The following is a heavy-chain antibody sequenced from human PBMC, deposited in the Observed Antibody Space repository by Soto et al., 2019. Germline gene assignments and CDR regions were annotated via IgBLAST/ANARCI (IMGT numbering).Heavy chain of an antibody. CDR3: ARAYSSSSNYYYYGMDV. CDR2: IIPIFGTA. D-gene: IGHD6-6*01. J-gene: IGHJ6*02. V-gene: IGHV1-69*13. Sequence: ASVKVSCKASGGTFSSYAISWVRQAPGQGLEWMGGIIPIFGTANYAQKFQGRVTITADESTSTAYMELSSLRSEDTAVYYCARAYSSSSNYYYYGMDVWGQGTTVTVSS. CDR1: GGTFSSYA.